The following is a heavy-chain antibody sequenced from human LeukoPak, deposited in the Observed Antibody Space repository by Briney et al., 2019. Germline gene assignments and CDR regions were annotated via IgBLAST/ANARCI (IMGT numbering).Heavy chain of an antibody. Sequence: GGSLRLSCAASGFTVSSNYMSWVRQAPGKGLEWVSVIYSGGSTYYADSVKGRFTISRDNSKNTLYLQMNSLRAEDTAVYYCAKLQGIVVVTHPRWFDPWGQGTLVTVSS. J-gene: IGHJ5*02. CDR3: AKLQGIVVVTHPRWFDP. CDR2: IYSGGST. V-gene: IGHV3-53*01. D-gene: IGHD2-21*02. CDR1: GFTVSSNY.